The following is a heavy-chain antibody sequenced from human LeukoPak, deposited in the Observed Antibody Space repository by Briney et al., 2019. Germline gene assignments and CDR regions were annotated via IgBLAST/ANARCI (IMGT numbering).Heavy chain of an antibody. V-gene: IGHV3-21*04. CDR1: GFTFSSYS. Sequence: PGGSLRLSCAASGFTFSSYSMNWVRQAPGKGLEWVSSISSSSSYIYYADSVKGRFTISRDNAKNSLYLQMNSLRAEDTALYHCARKGLGGELGGFDYWGQGTLVTVSS. D-gene: IGHD3-16*01. J-gene: IGHJ4*02. CDR3: ARKGLGGELGGFDY. CDR2: ISSSSSYI.